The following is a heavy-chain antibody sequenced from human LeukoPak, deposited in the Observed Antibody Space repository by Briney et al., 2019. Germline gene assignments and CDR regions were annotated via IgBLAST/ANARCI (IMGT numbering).Heavy chain of an antibody. CDR2: INPNSGGT. CDR3: ARVRGSSGWQYYYYMDV. D-gene: IGHD6-19*01. J-gene: IGHJ6*03. V-gene: IGHV1-2*02. CDR1: GYTFTGYY. Sequence: ASVKVSCKASGYTFTGYYMHWVRQAPGQGLEWMGWINPNSGGTNYAQKLQGRVTMTTDTSTSTAYMELRSLRSDDTAVYYCARVRGSSGWQYYYYMDVWGKGTTVTVSS.